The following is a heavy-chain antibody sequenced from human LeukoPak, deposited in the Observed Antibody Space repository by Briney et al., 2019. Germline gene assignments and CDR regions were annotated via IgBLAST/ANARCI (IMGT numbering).Heavy chain of an antibody. CDR3: ARAPGGASWFDP. V-gene: IGHV3-74*01. Sequence: GGSLRLSCAASGFTFSGYWMHWVRQAPGKGLVWVSRIKSDGSSTNYADSVKGRFTISRDNAKNTLYLQMNSLRAEDTAVYYCARAPGGASWFDPWGQGTLVTVSS. CDR1: GFTFSGYW. CDR2: IKSDGSST. J-gene: IGHJ5*02. D-gene: IGHD2-21*01.